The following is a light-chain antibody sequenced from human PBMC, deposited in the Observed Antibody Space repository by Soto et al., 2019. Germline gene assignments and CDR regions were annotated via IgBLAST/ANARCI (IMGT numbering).Light chain of an antibody. Sequence: QSVLTQPPSVSAAPGQKVTISCSGSSSNNGKNYVSWYQQLPGTAPKLLIYENNKRPSGIPDRFSGSKSGTSATLGITGLQTGDEADYYCGTWDSSLRDVVFGGGTKVTVL. V-gene: IGLV1-51*02. CDR3: GTWDSSLRDVV. CDR2: ENN. CDR1: SSNNGKNY. J-gene: IGLJ2*01.